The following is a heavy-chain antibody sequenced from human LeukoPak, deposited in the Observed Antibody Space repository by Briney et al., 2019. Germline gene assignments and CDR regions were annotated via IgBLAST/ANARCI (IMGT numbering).Heavy chain of an antibody. J-gene: IGHJ6*02. CDR2: IYNAGTSSYNPSLTT. Sequence: SETLSLTFSVSGGSISSSFYEWGWIRQSPGKGLEWLGTIYNAGTSSYNPSLTTICNPSLKSRLSISVGTSKSQLSLRLRSVTAADTAVYYCANVKMLRGVLSWGAPDRHSSNSGKVVWGQGTTVTVSS. CDR1: GGSISSSFYE. D-gene: IGHD3-10*01. CDR3: ANVKMLRGVLSWGAPDRHSSNSGKVV. V-gene: IGHV4-39*07.